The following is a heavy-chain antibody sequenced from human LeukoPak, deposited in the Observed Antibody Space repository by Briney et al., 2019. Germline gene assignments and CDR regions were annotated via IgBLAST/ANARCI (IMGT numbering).Heavy chain of an antibody. Sequence: SETLSLTCTVSGDSMSSYFWSWLRQPPGKGLEWIGYFHHSGSTNYRPSLKSRVTMSLDTSKNQLSLKLSSVTAADTAVYYCARSRGGYGDYGSWFDPWGLGILVTVSS. CDR2: FHHSGST. J-gene: IGHJ5*02. CDR1: GDSMSSYF. D-gene: IGHD4-17*01. V-gene: IGHV4-59*01. CDR3: ARSRGGYGDYGSWFDP.